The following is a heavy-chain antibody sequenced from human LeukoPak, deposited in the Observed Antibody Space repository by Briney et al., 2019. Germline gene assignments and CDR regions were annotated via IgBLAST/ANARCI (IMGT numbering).Heavy chain of an antibody. CDR2: IYYSGST. Sequence: SETLSLTCTVSGGSISSSSYYWGWIRQPPGKGLEWIGSIYYSGSTNYNPSLKSRVTISVDTSKNQFSLKLKSVTAADTAVYYCARSSPPYYYYYMDVWGKGTTVTVSS. CDR3: ARSSPPYYYYYMDV. D-gene: IGHD2-2*01. V-gene: IGHV4-39*07. J-gene: IGHJ6*03. CDR1: GGSISSSSYY.